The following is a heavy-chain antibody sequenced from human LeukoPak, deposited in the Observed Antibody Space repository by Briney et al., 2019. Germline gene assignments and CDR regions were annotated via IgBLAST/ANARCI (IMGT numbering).Heavy chain of an antibody. CDR2: MYYSGST. Sequence: SETLSLTCTVSGGSISSDYWSWIRQPPGKALEWIGYMYYSGSTNYNPSLKSRVTISVDTSKNQFSLKLSSVTAADTAVYYCARRDYGGKCFDYWGQGILVTVSS. CDR1: GGSISSDY. D-gene: IGHD4-23*01. J-gene: IGHJ4*02. CDR3: ARRDYGGKCFDY. V-gene: IGHV4-59*08.